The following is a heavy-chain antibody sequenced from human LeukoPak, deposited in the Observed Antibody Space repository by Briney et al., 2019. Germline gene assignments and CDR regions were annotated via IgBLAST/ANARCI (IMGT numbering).Heavy chain of an antibody. CDR3: AKVIYSNYGYFDY. V-gene: IGHV3-23*01. CDR1: GFTFGSYA. J-gene: IGHJ4*02. D-gene: IGHD4-11*01. Sequence: PGGSLRLSCAASGFTFGSYALTWVRQAPGKGLEWVSGISGSGTTTYYADSVKGRFTISRDNPKNTVYLQMNSLRAEDTAVYYCAKVIYSNYGYFDYWGQGTLVTVSS. CDR2: ISGSGTTT.